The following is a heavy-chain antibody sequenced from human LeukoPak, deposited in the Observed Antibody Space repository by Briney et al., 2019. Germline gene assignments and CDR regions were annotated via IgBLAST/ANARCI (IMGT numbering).Heavy chain of an antibody. CDR3: AKKLPGASFYFDF. CDR1: GFTLSNYD. Sequence: GGSLRLSCIASGFTLSNYDMTWVRQTPGKGLEYVSSIGSGGYTFYAGSVKGRFSISRDISQNTVYLQMNSLRAEDTAMYFCAKKLPGASFYFDFWGQGTLVTVSS. D-gene: IGHD7-27*01. J-gene: IGHJ4*02. V-gene: IGHV3-23*01. CDR2: IGSGGYT.